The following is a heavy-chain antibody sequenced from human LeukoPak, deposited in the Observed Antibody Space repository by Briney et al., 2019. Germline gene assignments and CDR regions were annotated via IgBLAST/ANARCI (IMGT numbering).Heavy chain of an antibody. CDR3: ARYDSSGYYYTGLDY. D-gene: IGHD3-22*01. CDR2: ISAYNGNT. Sequence: ALVKVSCKASGYTFTSYGISWVRQAPGQGLEWMGWISAYNGNTNYAQKLQGRVTMTTDTSTSTAYMELRSLRSDDTAVYYCARYDSSGYYYTGLDYWGQGTLVTVSS. CDR1: GYTFTSYG. V-gene: IGHV1-18*01. J-gene: IGHJ4*02.